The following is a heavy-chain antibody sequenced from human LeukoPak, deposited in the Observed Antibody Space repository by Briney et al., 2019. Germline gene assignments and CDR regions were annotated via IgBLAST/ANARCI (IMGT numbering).Heavy chain of an antibody. D-gene: IGHD2-15*01. CDR2: ISGSGGST. Sequence: GGSLRLSCAASGFTFSSYAMSWVRQAPGKGLEWVSAISGSGGSTYYADSVKGRFTISRDNSKNTLYLQMNSLRAEGTAVYYCAKDFIVVVVAGGFDYWGQGTLVTVSS. V-gene: IGHV3-23*01. CDR3: AKDFIVVVVAGGFDY. J-gene: IGHJ4*02. CDR1: GFTFSSYA.